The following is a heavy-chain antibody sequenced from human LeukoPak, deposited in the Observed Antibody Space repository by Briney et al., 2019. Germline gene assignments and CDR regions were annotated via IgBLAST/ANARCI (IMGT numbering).Heavy chain of an antibody. J-gene: IGHJ3*02. Sequence: ASVKVSCKTSGYTFGSHGISWVRQAPGQGLEWMGWTDNYHGNTNFVQKFQGRVTMTTDTSTSTAYLELRSLRSDDTAVYYCARGLDDILTGSEDAFDIWGQGTLVTVSS. CDR1: GYTFGSHG. CDR3: ARGLDDILTGSEDAFDI. CDR2: TDNYHGNT. V-gene: IGHV1-18*01. D-gene: IGHD3-9*01.